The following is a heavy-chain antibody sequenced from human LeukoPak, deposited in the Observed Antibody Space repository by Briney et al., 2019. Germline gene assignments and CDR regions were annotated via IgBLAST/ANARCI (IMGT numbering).Heavy chain of an antibody. V-gene: IGHV4-39*07. CDR3: ARSVVVVTAIDY. Sequence: SETLSLTCTVSGGSISSGSYYWSWIRQPPGKGLEWIGEINHSGSTYYNPSLKSRVTISVDTSKNQFSLKLSSVTAADTAVYYCARSVVVVTAIDYWGQGTLVTVSS. CDR2: INHSGST. J-gene: IGHJ4*02. CDR1: GGSISSGSYY. D-gene: IGHD2-21*02.